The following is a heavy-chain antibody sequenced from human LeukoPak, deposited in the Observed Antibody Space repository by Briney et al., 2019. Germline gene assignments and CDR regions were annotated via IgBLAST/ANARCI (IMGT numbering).Heavy chain of an antibody. CDR3: ARDSREFGSGYYNDAFDI. V-gene: IGHV4-4*02. D-gene: IGHD3-22*01. CDR2: IYHSGST. Sequence: SETLSLTCAVSGGSISSSNWWSWVRQPPGKGLEWIGEIYHSGSTNYNPSLKSRVTISVDKSKNQFSLKLSSVTAADTAVYYCARDSREFGSGYYNDAFDIWGQGTMVTVSS. J-gene: IGHJ3*02. CDR1: GGSISSSNW.